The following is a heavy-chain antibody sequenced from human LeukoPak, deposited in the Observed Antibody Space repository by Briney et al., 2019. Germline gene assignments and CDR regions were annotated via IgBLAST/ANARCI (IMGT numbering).Heavy chain of an antibody. CDR1: GFTASSNY. V-gene: IGHV3-66*02. D-gene: IGHD2-2*01. J-gene: IGHJ6*03. Sequence: GGSLRLSCAASGFTASSNYMSWVRQAPGKGLEWVSVIYSGGSTYYADSVKGRFTISRDNSKNTLYLQMNSLRAEDTAVYYCARAIIPAANYYYYMDVWGKGTTVTVSS. CDR2: IYSGGST. CDR3: ARAIIPAANYYYYMDV.